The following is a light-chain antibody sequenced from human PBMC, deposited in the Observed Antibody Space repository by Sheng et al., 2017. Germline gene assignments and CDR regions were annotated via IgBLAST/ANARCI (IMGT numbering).Light chain of an antibody. CDR2: DAS. Sequence: EIVLTQSPGTLSLSPGQRVTLSCRASQSVTGRHLAWYQQKLGQSPRLLIYDASNRPTGIPDRFSGGGSGTDFTLTISRLEPEDFAVYYCQQYGDSPSTFGPGTKVDIK. CDR3: QQYGDSPST. V-gene: IGKV3-20*01. J-gene: IGKJ3*01. CDR1: QSVTGRH.